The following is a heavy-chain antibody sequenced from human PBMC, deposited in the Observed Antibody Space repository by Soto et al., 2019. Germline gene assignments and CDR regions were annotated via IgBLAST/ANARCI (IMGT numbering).Heavy chain of an antibody. CDR3: ARGGRYDAFDI. J-gene: IGHJ3*02. V-gene: IGHV4-61*01. CDR2: IYYSGST. CDR1: GGSVSSGSYY. D-gene: IGHD1-1*01. Sequence: PSETLSLTCTVSGGSVSSGSYYWSWIRQPPGKGLEWIGYIYYSGSTNYNPSRKSRVTISVDTSKNQFSLKLSSVTAADTAVYYCARGGRYDAFDIWGQGTMVTVSS.